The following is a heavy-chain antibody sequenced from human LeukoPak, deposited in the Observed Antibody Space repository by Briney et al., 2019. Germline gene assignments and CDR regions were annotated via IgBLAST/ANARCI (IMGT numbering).Heavy chain of an antibody. CDR2: IYYSGST. CDR1: GGSISSYY. V-gene: IGHV4-59*01. Sequence: PSETLSLTCTVSGGSISSYYWSWIRQPPGKGLEWIGYIYYSGSTNYNPSLKSRVTISVDTSKNQFSLKLSSVTAADTAVYYCARALIGGSGLSSDAFDIWGRGTMVTVSS. D-gene: IGHD2-15*01. J-gene: IGHJ3*02. CDR3: ARALIGGSGLSSDAFDI.